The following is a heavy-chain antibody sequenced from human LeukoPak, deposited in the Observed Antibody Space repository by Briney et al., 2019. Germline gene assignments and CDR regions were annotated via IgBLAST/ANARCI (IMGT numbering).Heavy chain of an antibody. J-gene: IGHJ3*01. V-gene: IGHV4-4*07. CDR3: AIGRPRNATRLDDGYDF. Sequence: PSETLSLTCTISGGSITTYYWTWIRQPAGKVLEWIGRILTSGKTNYNPSLESRVTMSADTSKNQFSLILNSVTAADTAVYYCAIGRPRNATRLDDGYDFWGQGTMVTVSS. CDR1: GGSITTYY. D-gene: IGHD1-1*01. CDR2: ILTSGKT.